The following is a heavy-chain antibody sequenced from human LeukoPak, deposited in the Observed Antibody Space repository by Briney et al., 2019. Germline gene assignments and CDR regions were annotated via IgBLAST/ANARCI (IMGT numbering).Heavy chain of an antibody. J-gene: IGHJ4*02. CDR2: INHSGST. Sequence: TSETLSLTCAVYGGSFSGYYWSWIRQPPGKGLERIGEINHSGSTNYNPSLKSRVTISVDTSKNQFSLKLSSVTAADTAVYYCASLIFGVVIANDYWGQGTLVTVSS. V-gene: IGHV4-34*01. D-gene: IGHD3-3*01. CDR1: GGSFSGYY. CDR3: ASLIFGVVIANDY.